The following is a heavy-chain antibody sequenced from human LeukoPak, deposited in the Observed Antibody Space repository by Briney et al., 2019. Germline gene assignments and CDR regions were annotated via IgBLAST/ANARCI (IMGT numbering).Heavy chain of an antibody. J-gene: IGHJ3*02. CDR3: THEFIDAFDI. CDR2: IRSKAYGGTA. CDR1: GFTFGDYA. Sequence: PGRSLRLSCTASGFTFGDYAMSWVRQAPGKGLEWVGFIRSKAYGGTADYAASVKGRFTISRDDSKSIAYLQMNSLKTEDTAVYYCTHEFIDAFDIWGQGTMVTVSS. V-gene: IGHV3-49*04.